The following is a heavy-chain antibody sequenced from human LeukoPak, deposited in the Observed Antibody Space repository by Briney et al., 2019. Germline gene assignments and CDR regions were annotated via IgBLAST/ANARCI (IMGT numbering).Heavy chain of an antibody. V-gene: IGHV5-51*01. CDR1: GYSFPSYW. Sequence: GQSLKISCKGSGYSFPSYWIGWVRQMPGKGLGWMGIIYLGDSDTGYGPSFQGQVTISADTSISTAYLQWSSLKASDTAMYYCARPTAGLMDVWGKGTTVTVSS. J-gene: IGHJ6*03. CDR3: ARPTAGLMDV. CDR2: IYLGDSDT.